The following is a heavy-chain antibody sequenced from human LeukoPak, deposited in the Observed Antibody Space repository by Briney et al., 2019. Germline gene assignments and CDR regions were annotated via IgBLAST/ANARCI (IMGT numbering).Heavy chain of an antibody. D-gene: IGHD3-10*01. CDR3: TRGPLLWFGELRFDP. CDR1: GYSISSGYY. Sequence: PSETLSLTCTVSGYSISSGYYWGWIRQPPGKGLEGIGSMYYSGTTYYNPSLKSRVTISVDTSKNQFSLKLNSVTAADTAVYYCTRGPLLWFGELRFDPWGQGILVTVSS. V-gene: IGHV4-38-2*02. J-gene: IGHJ5*02. CDR2: MYYSGTT.